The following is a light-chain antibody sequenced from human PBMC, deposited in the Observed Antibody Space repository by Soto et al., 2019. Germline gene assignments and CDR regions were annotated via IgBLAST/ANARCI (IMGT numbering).Light chain of an antibody. Sequence: EIVMTQSPATLSVSPGERATLSCRASQSVNDNLAWYQQKPGQAPRLPIYGASTRATGIPARFSGSGSGTEFTLTISSLQSEDFAVYYCQQYNNWLRGFGQGTKVEIK. CDR1: QSVNDN. CDR2: GAS. J-gene: IGKJ1*01. V-gene: IGKV3-15*01. CDR3: QQYNNWLRG.